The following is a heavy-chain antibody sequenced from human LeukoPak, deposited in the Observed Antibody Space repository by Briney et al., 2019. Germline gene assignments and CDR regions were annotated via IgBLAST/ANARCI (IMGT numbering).Heavy chain of an antibody. Sequence: SETLSLTCTVSGGSVSSGSYYWSWIRQPPGKGLEWIGYIYYSGSTNYNPSLKSRVTISVDTSKNQSSLKLSSVTAADTAVYYCARGGRYYDSSGYSYGWVDYWGQGTLVTVSS. CDR2: IYYSGST. V-gene: IGHV4-61*01. CDR3: ARGGRYYDSSGYSYGWVDY. D-gene: IGHD3-22*01. CDR1: GGSVSSGSYY. J-gene: IGHJ4*02.